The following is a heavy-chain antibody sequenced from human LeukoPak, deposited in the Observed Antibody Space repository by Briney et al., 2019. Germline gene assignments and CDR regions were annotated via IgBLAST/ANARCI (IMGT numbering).Heavy chain of an antibody. V-gene: IGHV4-34*01. Sequence: ETLSLTCEVYGGSFSDYQWSWIRQPPGKGLEWIGEINHSGSTIYNPSLKSRVTMSVDTSKNQFSLRLSSVTAADTAVYYCARRLWFGELSRNYYYSYYMDVWGKGTTVTISS. CDR3: ARRLWFGELSRNYYYSYYMDV. CDR2: INHSGST. J-gene: IGHJ6*03. D-gene: IGHD3-10*01. CDR1: GGSFSDYQ.